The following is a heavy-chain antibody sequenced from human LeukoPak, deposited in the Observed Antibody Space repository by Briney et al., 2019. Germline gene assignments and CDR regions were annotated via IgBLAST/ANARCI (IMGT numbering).Heavy chain of an antibody. V-gene: IGHV2-70*11. D-gene: IGHD3-16*01. CDR3: ARIMAYRYYYYGIDV. J-gene: IGHJ6*02. CDR1: GFSLSTSGMC. CDR2: IDWDDDK. Sequence: SGPALVKPTRTLTLTCTFSGFSLSTSGMCVSWIRQPPGKALEWLARIDWDDDKYYSTSLKTRLTISKDTSKNQVVLTMTNMDPVDTATYYCARIMAYRYYYYGIDVWGQGTTVTVSS.